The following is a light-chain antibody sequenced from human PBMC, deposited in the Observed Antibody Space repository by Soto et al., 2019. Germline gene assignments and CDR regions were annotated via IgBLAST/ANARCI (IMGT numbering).Light chain of an antibody. CDR3: ATWDDSLNGAV. CDR2: SYN. J-gene: IGLJ7*01. V-gene: IGLV1-44*01. Sequence: QSVLTQPPSASGTPGQRVTISCSGSSSNIGTNTVNWYQHLPGTAPKLLIYSYNQRPSGVPDRFSASKSGTSASLAISGLQSEDEADYYCATWDDSLNGAVFGGGTQLTVL. CDR1: SSNIGTNT.